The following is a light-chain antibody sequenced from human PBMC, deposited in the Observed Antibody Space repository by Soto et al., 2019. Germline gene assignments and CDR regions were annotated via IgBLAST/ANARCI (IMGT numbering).Light chain of an antibody. V-gene: IGKV1-39*01. CDR2: GAS. Sequence: DIQMTQSPSSLSASVGDRLTITCRASQSIGYYLNWYQQKPGKAPKFLIYGASSLQSGVPSRFSGRGSGTDFTLTISSLQPEDFATYYCQQSYSSPPTFGQGTKVEIK. CDR1: QSIGYY. J-gene: IGKJ1*01. CDR3: QQSYSSPPT.